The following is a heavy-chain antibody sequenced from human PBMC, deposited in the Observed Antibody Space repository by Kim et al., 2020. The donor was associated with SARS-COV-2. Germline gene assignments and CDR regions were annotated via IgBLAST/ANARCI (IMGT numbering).Heavy chain of an antibody. J-gene: IGHJ3*02. Sequence: SVKVSCKASGGTFSSYAISWVRQAPGQGLDWMGGIIPIFGTANYAQKFQGRVTITADESTSTAYMELSSLRSEDTAVYYCAREIRATVTTLDAFDIWGQGTMVTVSS. V-gene: IGHV1-69*13. CDR3: AREIRATVTTLDAFDI. CDR1: GGTFSSYA. CDR2: IIPIFGTA. D-gene: IGHD4-17*01.